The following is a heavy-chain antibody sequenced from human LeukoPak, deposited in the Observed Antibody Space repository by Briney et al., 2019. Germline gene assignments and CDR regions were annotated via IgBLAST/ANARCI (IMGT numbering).Heavy chain of an antibody. V-gene: IGHV1-18*01. J-gene: IGHJ6*02. CDR3: ARVPPSYSSSWYQHYGMDV. Sequence: ASVKVSCKASDYTFTNYGITWVRQAPGQGLEWMGWISAYSGDTNYAQKLQGRVTMTTDTSTTTAYMELRSLRSDDTAVYYCARVPPSYSSSWYQHYGMDVWGQGTTVTVSS. CDR1: DYTFTNYG. D-gene: IGHD6-13*01. CDR2: ISAYSGDT.